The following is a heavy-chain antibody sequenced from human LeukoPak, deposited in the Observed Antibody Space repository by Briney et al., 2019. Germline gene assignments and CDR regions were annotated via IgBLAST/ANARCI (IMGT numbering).Heavy chain of an antibody. Sequence: ASVKVSCKASGGTFISYAISWVRQAPGQGLEWMGRIIPIFGTANYAQKFQGRVTITTDESTSTAYMELSSLRSEDTAVYYCARDIPHDYGDYEGWFDPWGQGTLVTVSS. CDR1: GGTFISYA. J-gene: IGHJ5*02. CDR3: ARDIPHDYGDYEGWFDP. D-gene: IGHD4-17*01. CDR2: IIPIFGTA. V-gene: IGHV1-69*05.